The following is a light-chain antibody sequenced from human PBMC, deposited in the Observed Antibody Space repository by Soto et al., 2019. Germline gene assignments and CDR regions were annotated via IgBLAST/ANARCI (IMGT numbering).Light chain of an antibody. CDR2: KAS. Sequence: DIQMAQSPSTLSASVGDRVTITCRASQSISSWLAWYQQKPGKAPKLLIYKASSLETWVPSRFSGSGSGTEFTLTISSLQPDDFAIYYCQQYNSVPYTFGQGTKLEIK. J-gene: IGKJ2*01. V-gene: IGKV1-5*03. CDR3: QQYNSVPYT. CDR1: QSISSW.